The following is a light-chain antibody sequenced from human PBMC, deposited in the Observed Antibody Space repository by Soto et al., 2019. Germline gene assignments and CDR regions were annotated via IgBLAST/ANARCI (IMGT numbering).Light chain of an antibody. CDR1: ESIRTW. V-gene: IGKV1-5*01. Sequence: DIQSTQAPSTLSASIGDRVSISCRASESIRTWLAWYQHKPGKAPKFLIYDASSLESGVPSRFSGSGSGTEFTLTISNLQPDDFATYFCQQYNNYPRTFGQGTKVDIK. CDR3: QQYNNYPRT. J-gene: IGKJ1*01. CDR2: DAS.